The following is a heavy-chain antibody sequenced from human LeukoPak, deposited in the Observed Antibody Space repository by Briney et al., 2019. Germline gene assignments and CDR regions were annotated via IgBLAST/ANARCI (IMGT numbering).Heavy chain of an antibody. J-gene: IGHJ5*02. CDR3: ARRKVRRVMALDWFDP. Sequence: ASVKVSCKASGYTFTSYDINWVRQATGQGLEWMGWMNPNSGNTGYAQKFQGRVTMTRNTSISTAYMELSSLRSEVTAVYYCARRKVRRVMALDWFDPWGQGTLVTVSS. V-gene: IGHV1-8*01. CDR1: GYTFTSYD. D-gene: IGHD3-10*01. CDR2: MNPNSGNT.